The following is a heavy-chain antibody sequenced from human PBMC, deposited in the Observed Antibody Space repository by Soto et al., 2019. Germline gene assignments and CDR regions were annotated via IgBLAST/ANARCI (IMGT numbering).Heavy chain of an antibody. CDR1: GGSISSSSYY. J-gene: IGHJ5*02. Sequence: QLQLQESGPGLVKPSETLSLTCTVSGGSISSSSYYWGWIRQPPGKGLEWIGSSYYSGSTYYNPSLKSRVTISVDTSKNQFSLKLSSVTAADTAVYYCARPYITGNYHWFDPWGQGTLVTVSS. D-gene: IGHD1-20*01. V-gene: IGHV4-39*01. CDR2: SYYSGST. CDR3: ARPYITGNYHWFDP.